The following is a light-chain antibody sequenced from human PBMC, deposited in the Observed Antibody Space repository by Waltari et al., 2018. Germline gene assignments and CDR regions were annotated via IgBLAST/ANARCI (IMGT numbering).Light chain of an antibody. CDR2: EGT. V-gene: IGLV2-23*01. J-gene: IGLJ3*02. Sequence: QSALTQPASVSGSPGQSITISCAGATSDVVTYSLVSWYQQHPGNPPKLMIHEGTQRPSGIAKRFSGSNSDNTASLTISGLQVEDEAYYYCCSYAGSSPLFGGGTRVTVL. CDR3: CSYAGSSPL. CDR1: TSDVVTYSL.